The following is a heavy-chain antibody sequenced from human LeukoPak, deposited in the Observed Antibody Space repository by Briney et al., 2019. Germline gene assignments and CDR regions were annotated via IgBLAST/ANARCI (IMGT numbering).Heavy chain of an antibody. CDR2: ISGSGGTT. D-gene: IGHD1-1*01. Sequence: GGSLRLSCAASGVTFRGYAMSWVRQAPGKGLEWVSAISGSGGTTYYADSVKGRFTISRDNSKNTLYLQMNSLRAEDTAVYHCAKSPLRVVQPSYYFDYWGQGTLVTVSS. CDR1: GVTFRGYA. CDR3: AKSPLRVVQPSYYFDY. V-gene: IGHV3-23*01. J-gene: IGHJ4*02.